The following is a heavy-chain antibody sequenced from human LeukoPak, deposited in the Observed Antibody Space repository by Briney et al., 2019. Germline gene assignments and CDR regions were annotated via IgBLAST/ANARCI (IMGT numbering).Heavy chain of an antibody. Sequence: ASQTLSPTCTVSGDSVSSGSYYWSWIRQPPGKGLEWIGYISYSGSTNYNPSLKSRVTISIDTSKNQFTLKLSSVTAADTAVFYCARRATSYSDTSAYDWFDPWGQGTLVTVSS. CDR1: GDSVSSGSYY. CDR3: ARRATSYSDTSAYDWFDP. V-gene: IGHV4-61*01. CDR2: ISYSGST. J-gene: IGHJ5*02. D-gene: IGHD3-22*01.